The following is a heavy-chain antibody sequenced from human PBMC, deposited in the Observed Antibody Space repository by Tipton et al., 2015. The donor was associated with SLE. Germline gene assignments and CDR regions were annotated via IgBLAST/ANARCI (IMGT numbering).Heavy chain of an antibody. CDR1: GGSINSGGYY. CDR3: ARDRGIIDY. D-gene: IGHD3-10*01. J-gene: IGHJ4*02. CDR2: IYYSGST. Sequence: TLSLTCTVSGGSINSGGYYWSWIRQHPGKGLEWIGYIYYSGSTYYSPSLKSRVTISIDTSKNQFSLKLSSATAADTAVYYCARDRGIIDYWGQGTLVTVSS. V-gene: IGHV4-31*03.